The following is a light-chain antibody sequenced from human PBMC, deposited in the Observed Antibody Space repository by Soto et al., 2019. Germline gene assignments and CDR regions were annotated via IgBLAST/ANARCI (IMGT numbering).Light chain of an antibody. J-gene: IGLJ1*01. CDR2: TND. CDR3: SSWDDNLDAEG. V-gene: IGLV1-44*01. CDR1: SSNIGSNT. Sequence: QSVLTQPPSASGTPGQRVTISCSGSSSNIGSNTVNWYQQLPGTAPKLLIYTNDQRPSGVPDRFSGSKSGTSASLVISGLQFEDEADYHCSSWDDNLDAEGFGAGTNVTVL.